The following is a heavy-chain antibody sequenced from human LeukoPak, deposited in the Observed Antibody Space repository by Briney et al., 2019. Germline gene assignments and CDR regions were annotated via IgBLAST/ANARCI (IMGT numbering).Heavy chain of an antibody. CDR1: VFTLRIIY. J-gene: IGHJ4*02. D-gene: IGHD5-12*01. CDR3: ARGEGDYDFYYFDY. Sequence: QSGGSLRVSPAASVFTLRIIYISWGRGAPRKGPECGSVSYSGGSTYYADSVKGRFTISRDNSKNTLYLQMNSLRAEDTAVYYCARGEGDYDFYYFDYWGQGTLVTVSS. CDR2: SYSGGST. V-gene: IGHV3-53*01.